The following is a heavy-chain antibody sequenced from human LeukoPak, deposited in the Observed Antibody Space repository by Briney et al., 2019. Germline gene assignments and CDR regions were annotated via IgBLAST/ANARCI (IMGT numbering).Heavy chain of an antibody. V-gene: IGHV3-9*01. CDR3: AKGPPIGTPYYYFDY. CDR2: ISWNNASI. J-gene: IGHJ4*02. D-gene: IGHD2-21*01. CDR1: GFPFDVYA. Sequence: GGSLRLSCAASGFPFDVYAMHWVRQPPGRGLEWVAGISWNNASIAYADSVKGRFTISRDNAEKSVYLQMNSLGVEDTALYYCAKGPPIGTPYYYFDYWGQGTLVTVSS.